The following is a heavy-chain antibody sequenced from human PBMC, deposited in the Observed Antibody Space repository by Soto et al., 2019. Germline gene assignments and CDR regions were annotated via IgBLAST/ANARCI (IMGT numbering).Heavy chain of an antibody. CDR1: GGSFSGYY. Sequence: WETLSLTCDVYGGSFSGYYWSWISQPPWKGLEWIGEINHSGSTNYNPSLKSRTTISAHTSKNQLSLKVSSVTAADTAVYYCARGGGYSFGFDYYYGMDVWGQGTTVTVSS. J-gene: IGHJ6*02. V-gene: IGHV4-34*01. CDR3: ARGGGYSFGFDYYYGMDV. CDR2: INHSGST. D-gene: IGHD5-18*01.